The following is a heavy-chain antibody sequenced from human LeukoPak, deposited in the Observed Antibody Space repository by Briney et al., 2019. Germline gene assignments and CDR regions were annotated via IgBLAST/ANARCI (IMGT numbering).Heavy chain of an antibody. Sequence: GGSLRLSCAASGFTVSSNYMSWVRQAPGKGLEWVSVIYSDGSTYYADSVKGRFTISRDNSKNTLYLQMNSLRAEDTAVYSCTRDQGGAARRFQHWGQGTLVTVSS. CDR2: IYSDGST. CDR1: GFTVSSNY. D-gene: IGHD1-26*01. CDR3: TRDQGGAARRFQH. V-gene: IGHV3-53*01. J-gene: IGHJ1*01.